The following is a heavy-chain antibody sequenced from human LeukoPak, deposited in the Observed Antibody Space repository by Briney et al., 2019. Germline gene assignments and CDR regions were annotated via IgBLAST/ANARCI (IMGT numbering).Heavy chain of an antibody. CDR1: GGTFSSYA. Sequence: SVKVSCKASGGTFSSYAISWVRQAPGQGLEWMGGIIPIFGTANYAQKFQGRVTMTTDTSTSTAYMELRSLRSDDTAVYYCARGGPYFDYWGQGTLVTVSS. V-gene: IGHV1-69*05. CDR2: IIPIFGTA. CDR3: ARGGPYFDY. J-gene: IGHJ4*02.